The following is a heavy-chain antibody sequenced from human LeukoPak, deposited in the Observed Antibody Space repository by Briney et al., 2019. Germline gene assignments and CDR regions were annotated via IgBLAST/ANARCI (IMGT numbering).Heavy chain of an antibody. V-gene: IGHV4-31*03. Sequence: SETLSLTCTVSGGSISSGGYYWSWIRQHPGKGLEWIGYIYNSGSTYYNPPLKSRVTISVDTSKNQFSLKLSSVTAADTAVYYCARGSPYGVNWFDPWGQGTLVIVSS. CDR2: IYNSGST. CDR1: GGSISSGGYY. D-gene: IGHD4-17*01. CDR3: ARGSPYGVNWFDP. J-gene: IGHJ5*02.